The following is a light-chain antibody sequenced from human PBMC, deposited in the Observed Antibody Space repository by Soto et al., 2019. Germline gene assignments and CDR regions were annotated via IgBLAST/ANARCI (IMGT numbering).Light chain of an antibody. J-gene: IGLJ1*01. CDR3: CSYAASNTFV. V-gene: IGLV2-8*01. CDR2: DVS. Sequence: QSALTQPPSASGSPGQSVTISCTGTSSDVGGYNYVSWYQQHPGKVPKLMIYDVSKRPSGVPDRFSGSKSGNTASLTISGLQAEDEADYYCCSYAASNTFVFGTGTKLTVL. CDR1: SSDVGGYNY.